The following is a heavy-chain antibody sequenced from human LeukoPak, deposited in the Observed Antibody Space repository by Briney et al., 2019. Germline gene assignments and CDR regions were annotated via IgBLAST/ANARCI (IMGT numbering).Heavy chain of an antibody. J-gene: IGHJ4*02. CDR1: GFTFSHYA. CDR2: ISGSGGSK. D-gene: IGHD2-2*01. Sequence: PGGSLRLSCAASGFTFSHYAMSWVRQAPGKGLEWVSGISGSGGSKYYADSVKGRFTISRDNSKNTLYLQMNSLRAEDTAVYYCAKAYCSSTSCSDYWGQGTLVTVSS. CDR3: AKAYCSSTSCSDY. V-gene: IGHV3-23*01.